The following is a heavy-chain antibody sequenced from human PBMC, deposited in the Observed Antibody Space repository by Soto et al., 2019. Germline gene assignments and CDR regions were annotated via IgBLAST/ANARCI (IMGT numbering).Heavy chain of an antibody. CDR3: ARSALVLLRFGESYFFDY. Sequence: GGSLRLSCAASGFTFSRYWMHWVRQAPGKGLVWVSRINIDGSRISYADFVKGRCTISRDNSKNTLFLQMSSLRAEDTAVYYCARSALVLLRFGESYFFDYWGQGT. J-gene: IGHJ4*02. D-gene: IGHD3-10*01. CDR2: INIDGSRI. CDR1: GFTFSRYW. V-gene: IGHV3-74*01.